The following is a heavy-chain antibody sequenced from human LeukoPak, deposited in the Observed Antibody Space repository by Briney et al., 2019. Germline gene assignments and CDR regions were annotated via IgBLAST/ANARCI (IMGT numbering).Heavy chain of an antibody. J-gene: IGHJ3*02. Sequence: SETLSLTCTVSGGSISSNKYYWGWIRQPPGKGLEWIGSIYYSGGTYYNPTLKSRVTIFVDTSKNQFSLKLSSVTAADTAVYYCATPYSGGYQGLDIWGQGTMVTVSS. CDR2: IYYSGGT. CDR3: ATPYSGGYQGLDI. V-gene: IGHV4-39*01. D-gene: IGHD1-26*01. CDR1: GGSISSNKYY.